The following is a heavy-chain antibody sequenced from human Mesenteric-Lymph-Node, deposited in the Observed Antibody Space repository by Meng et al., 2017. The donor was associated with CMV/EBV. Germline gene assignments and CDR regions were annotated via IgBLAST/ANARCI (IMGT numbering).Heavy chain of an antibody. CDR3: ARAMICSSTSCPPSGMDV. V-gene: IGHV3-48*03. D-gene: IGHD2-2*01. Sequence: GESLKISCAASGFTFSSYEMNWVRQAPGKGLEWVSYISSSGSTIYYADSVKGRFTISRDNAKNSLYLQMNSLRAEDTAVYYCARAMICSSTSCPPSGMDVWGQGTTVTVSS. J-gene: IGHJ6*02. CDR1: GFTFSSYE. CDR2: ISSSGSTI.